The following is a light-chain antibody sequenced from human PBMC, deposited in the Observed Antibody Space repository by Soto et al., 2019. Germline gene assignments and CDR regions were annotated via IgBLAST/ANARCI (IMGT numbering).Light chain of an antibody. J-gene: IGLJ2*01. Sequence: QSVLTQPASVSGSPGQSITISCTGTSSDVGGYNYVSWYQQDPGKAPKVMIYEVSNRPSGVSNRFSGSKSGNTASLTISGLQAEDEADYYCSSYTSSSTLVVFGGGTKVTVL. V-gene: IGLV2-14*01. CDR1: SSDVGGYNY. CDR2: EVS. CDR3: SSYTSSSTLVV.